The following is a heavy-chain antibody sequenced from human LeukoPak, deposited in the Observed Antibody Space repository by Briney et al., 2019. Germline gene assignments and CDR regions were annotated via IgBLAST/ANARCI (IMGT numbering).Heavy chain of an antibody. V-gene: IGHV4-34*01. D-gene: IGHD1-26*01. CDR1: GGSFSGYF. J-gene: IGHJ4*02. Sequence: SETLSLTCAVSGGSFSGYFWTWIRQPPGKGLEWIGEINHSGSTNYSPSLKSRVTMSLDTSKNQISLKLNSVTAADTAVYYCVRDRDGSHDYWGQGTQVTVSS. CDR2: INHSGST. CDR3: VRDRDGSHDY.